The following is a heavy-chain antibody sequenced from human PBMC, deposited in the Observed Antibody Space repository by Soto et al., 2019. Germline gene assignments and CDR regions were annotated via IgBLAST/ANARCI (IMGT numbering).Heavy chain of an antibody. CDR3: ARVESRIASRSGY. CDR1: GFTFSSFS. V-gene: IGHV3-7*01. Sequence: PGGSLRLSCAASGFTFSSFSMRWVRQAPGKGLEWVANIKESGSEKYYVDSVKGRFTISRDNAKNSLYLQMNSLRAEDTAVYYCARVESRIASRSGYWGQGTLVTVS. CDR2: IKESGSEK. J-gene: IGHJ4*02. D-gene: IGHD3-3*02.